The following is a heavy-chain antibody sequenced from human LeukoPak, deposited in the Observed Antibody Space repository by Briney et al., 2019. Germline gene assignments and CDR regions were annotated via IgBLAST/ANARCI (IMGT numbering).Heavy chain of an antibody. J-gene: IGHJ4*02. CDR1: GFTFSSYG. Sequence: GGSLRLSCAASGFTFSSYGMHWVRQAPGKGLEWVAFIRYDGSNKYYADSVKGRFTISRDNSKNTLYLQMNSLRAEDTAVYYCVGQLVDPLLFDYWGQGTLVTVSS. D-gene: IGHD6-6*01. V-gene: IGHV3-30*02. CDR3: VGQLVDPLLFDY. CDR2: IRYDGSNK.